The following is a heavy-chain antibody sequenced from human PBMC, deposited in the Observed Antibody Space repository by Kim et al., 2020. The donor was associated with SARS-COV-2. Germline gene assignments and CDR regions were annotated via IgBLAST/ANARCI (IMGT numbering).Heavy chain of an antibody. V-gene: IGHV3-30*07. Sequence: KGRFTIPRDNSKNTLYLQMNSLRAEDTAVYYCARGEGSGAFVNYYYYMDVWGKGTTVTVSS. J-gene: IGHJ6*03. D-gene: IGHD3-3*02. CDR3: ARGEGSGAFVNYYYYMDV.